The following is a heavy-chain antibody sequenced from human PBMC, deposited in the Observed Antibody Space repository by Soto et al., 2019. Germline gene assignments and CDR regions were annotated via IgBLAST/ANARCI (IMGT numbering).Heavy chain of an antibody. CDR3: ARFSGSGFYPLGY. V-gene: IGHV1-18*01. J-gene: IGHJ4*02. Sequence: QVQVVQSGAEVKKPGASVKVSCKASGYTFTNYDITWVRQAPGQGLEWMGCISAYNGDTNYAQKFQGRVTMTTDTSTSTAYMELRILRSDDTAVYYCARFSGSGFYPLGYWGQGTLVTVSS. CDR2: ISAYNGDT. CDR1: GYTFTNYD. D-gene: IGHD3-22*01.